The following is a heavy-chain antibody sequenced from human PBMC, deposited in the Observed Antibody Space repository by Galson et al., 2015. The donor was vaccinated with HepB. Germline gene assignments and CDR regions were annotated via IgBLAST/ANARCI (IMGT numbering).Heavy chain of an antibody. D-gene: IGHD2/OR15-2a*01. J-gene: IGHJ4*02. Sequence: LRLSCAASGFTFSSYTMNWVRQAPGKGLEWVSYINTIGSAIYYADSVKGRFTISRDNAKNSLYLQLNSLRDDDTAVYYCARGLLKTFDSWGQGTLVTVSS. CDR1: GFTFSSYT. CDR2: INTIGSAI. CDR3: ARGLLKTFDS. V-gene: IGHV3-48*02.